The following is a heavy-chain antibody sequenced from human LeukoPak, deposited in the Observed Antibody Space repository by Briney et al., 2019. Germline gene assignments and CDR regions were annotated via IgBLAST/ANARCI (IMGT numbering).Heavy chain of an antibody. CDR3: ARQQYCSSTSCRYFDY. D-gene: IGHD2-2*01. CDR2: IYYSGST. V-gene: IGHV4-39*01. Sequence: SETLSLTCTVSGGSISSYYWSWIRQPPGKGLEWIGSIYYSGSTYYNPSLKSRVTISVDTSKNQFSLKLSSVTAADTAVYYCARQQYCSSTSCRYFDYWGQGTLVTVSS. J-gene: IGHJ4*02. CDR1: GGSISSYY.